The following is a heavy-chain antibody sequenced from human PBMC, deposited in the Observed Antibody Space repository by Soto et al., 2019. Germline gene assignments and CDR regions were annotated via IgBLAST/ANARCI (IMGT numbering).Heavy chain of an antibody. Sequence: QVQLVQSGAEVKKPGSPVRVSCTASGDTFNFYTISWVRQVPGQGPEWMGRIIPMLGMSNYAQKFQGRVTFMAVPPTCTVYMHLSGLTSEDPAVYYCATKYGSESTHFHYRGPATLVTVS. CDR3: ATKYGSESTHFHY. J-gene: IGHJ4*02. CDR1: GDTFNFYT. V-gene: IGHV1-69*02. D-gene: IGHD3-10*01. CDR2: IIPMLGMS.